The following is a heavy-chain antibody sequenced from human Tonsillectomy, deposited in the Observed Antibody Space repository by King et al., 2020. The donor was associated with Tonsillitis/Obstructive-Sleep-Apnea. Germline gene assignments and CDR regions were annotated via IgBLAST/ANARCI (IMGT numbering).Heavy chain of an antibody. CDR1: GGSISSSNW. D-gene: IGHD7-27*01. CDR3: ARDGELGDVGFGAFDI. V-gene: IGHV4-4*02. J-gene: IGHJ3*02. CDR2: IYHIGST. Sequence: QLQESGPGLVKPSGTLSLTCAVSGGSISSSNWWSWVRQPPGKGLEWIGEIYHIGSTNYNPSLKSQVTISVDKSKNQFSLKLSSVTAADTAVYYCARDGELGDVGFGAFDIWGQGTMVTVSS.